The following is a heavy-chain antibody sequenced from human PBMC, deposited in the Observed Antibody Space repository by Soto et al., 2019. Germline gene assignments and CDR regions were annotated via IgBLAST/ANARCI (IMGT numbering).Heavy chain of an antibody. D-gene: IGHD2-8*02. CDR2: IALDSTTR. J-gene: IGHJ4*02. Sequence: EVHLVESGGDLVQPGGSLRLSCAASGLIFPNLWMTWVRQAPGKGLEWVANIALDSTTRVYVDSVRGRFTISRDNDRNSLYLHMSSLSVEDTAVYYCATIKPGGYDYFYSWGQGTQVTVSS. CDR1: GLIFPNLW. V-gene: IGHV3-7*01. CDR3: ATIKPGGYDYFYS.